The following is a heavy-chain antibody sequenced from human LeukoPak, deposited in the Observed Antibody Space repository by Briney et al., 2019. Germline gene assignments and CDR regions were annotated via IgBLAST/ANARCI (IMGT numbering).Heavy chain of an antibody. CDR3: ASRYCSSTSCYMCDY. J-gene: IGHJ4*02. Sequence: SETLSLTCTVSGGSISSSSYYWGWIRQPPGKGLEWIGSIYYSGSTYYNPSLKSRVTISVDTSKNQFSLKLSSVTAADTAVYYCASRYCSSTSCYMCDYWGQGTLVTVSS. D-gene: IGHD2-2*02. CDR2: IYYSGST. V-gene: IGHV4-39*01. CDR1: GGSISSSSYY.